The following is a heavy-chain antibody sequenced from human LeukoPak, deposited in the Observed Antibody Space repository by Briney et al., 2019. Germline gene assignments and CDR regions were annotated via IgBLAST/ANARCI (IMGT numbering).Heavy chain of an antibody. Sequence: PGGSLRLSCAASGFTFSSYSMNWVRQAPGKGLEWVSYISSSSSTIYYADSVKGRFTISRDNAKNSLYLQMNSLRAEDTAVYYCARNYGSGSYYNYFDYWGQGTLVTVSS. J-gene: IGHJ4*02. D-gene: IGHD3-10*01. V-gene: IGHV3-48*04. CDR3: ARNYGSGSYYNYFDY. CDR1: GFTFSSYS. CDR2: ISSSSSTI.